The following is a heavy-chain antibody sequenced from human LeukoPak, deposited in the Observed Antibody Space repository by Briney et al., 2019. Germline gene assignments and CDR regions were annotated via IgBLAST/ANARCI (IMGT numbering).Heavy chain of an antibody. CDR2: ISAYSGDT. Sequence: ASVKVSCKASGYTFSSYGISWVRQAPGQGLEWMGWISAYSGDTNYARKFQGRVIMTTDTSTSPAYMELRSLRSGDTAVYYCARGRNFDYWGQGTLVTVSS. CDR1: GYTFSSYG. CDR3: ARGRNFDY. V-gene: IGHV1-18*04. J-gene: IGHJ4*02.